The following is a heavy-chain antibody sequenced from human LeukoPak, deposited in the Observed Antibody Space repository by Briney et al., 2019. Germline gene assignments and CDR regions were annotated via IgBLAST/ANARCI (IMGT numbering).Heavy chain of an antibody. V-gene: IGHV5-51*01. CDR3: AAALGIGYYSGVDV. CDR1: GYSFTTYW. J-gene: IGHJ6*02. CDR2: IYPADSDT. Sequence: GESLKISCKGSGYSFTTYWLAWVRQMRGKGLEWMGIIYPADSDTIYSPSFQGQVTMSADKSISTAYLQWSSLKASDTAMYYCAAALGIGYYSGVDVWGQGTTVTVSS. D-gene: IGHD3-16*01.